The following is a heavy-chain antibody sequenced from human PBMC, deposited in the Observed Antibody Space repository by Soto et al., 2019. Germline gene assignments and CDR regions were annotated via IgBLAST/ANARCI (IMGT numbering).Heavy chain of an antibody. CDR2: IIPIFGTA. CDR3: ARGGYCRSTSCFIGPRHYYGMAV. D-gene: IGHD2-2*01. CDR1: GGTFSSYA. J-gene: IGHJ6*02. Sequence: GASVKVSCKASGGTFSSYAISWVRQAPGQGLEWMGGIIPIFGTANYAQKFQGRVTITADESTSTAYMELSSLRSEDTAVYYCARGGYCRSTSCFIGPRHYYGMAVWGQRTTVTVSS. V-gene: IGHV1-69*13.